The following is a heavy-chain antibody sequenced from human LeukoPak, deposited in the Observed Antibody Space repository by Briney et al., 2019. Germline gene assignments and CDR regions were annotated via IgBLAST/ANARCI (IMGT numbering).Heavy chain of an antibody. Sequence: ASVKVSCKASGGTFSSYAISWVRQAPGQGLEWMGGISPIFDTADYAQNFQGRVTITAAESTSTAYMELSRLRSEDTAVYYCRYCSSASCYNDAFDIWGQGTMVTVSS. J-gene: IGHJ3*02. CDR3: RYCSSASCYNDAFDI. D-gene: IGHD2-2*02. CDR2: ISPIFDTA. CDR1: GGTFSSYA. V-gene: IGHV1-69*13.